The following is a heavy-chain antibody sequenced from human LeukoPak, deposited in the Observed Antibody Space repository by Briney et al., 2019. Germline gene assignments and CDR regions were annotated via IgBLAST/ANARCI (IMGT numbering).Heavy chain of an antibody. CDR2: ISHNEGT. CDR1: GVSINDFY. J-gene: IGHJ5*02. V-gene: IGHV4-34*10. Sequence: SETLSLTCGVFGVSINDFYWSWIRQSPGKGLEWIGEISHNEGTRYNPSLESRVTVSVGTSENQLSLKLIFVTAADTAVYFCARERFLGRLTRVLDTRGQGILVTVSS. CDR3: ARERFLGRLTRVLDT. D-gene: IGHD3-3*01.